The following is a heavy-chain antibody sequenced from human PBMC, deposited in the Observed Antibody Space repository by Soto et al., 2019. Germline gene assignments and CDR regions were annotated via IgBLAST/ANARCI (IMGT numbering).Heavy chain of an antibody. CDR3: TRDFQGPLDYGMDV. D-gene: IGHD1-1*01. V-gene: IGHV3-7*01. CDR1: GFTFSSYL. CDR2: VKYDGSQT. Sequence: GSLRLSFADSGFTFSSYLMSWVRQAPGQGLEWVANVKYDGSQTYYVGSVKGRFTISRDNAKNSLYLQMNSLRAEDTAVYYCTRDFQGPLDYGMDVWGQGTTVAVSS. J-gene: IGHJ6*02.